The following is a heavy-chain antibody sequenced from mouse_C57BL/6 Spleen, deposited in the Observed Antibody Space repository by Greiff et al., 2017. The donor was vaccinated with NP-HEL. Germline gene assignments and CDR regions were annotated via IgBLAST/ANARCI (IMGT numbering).Heavy chain of an antibody. V-gene: IGHV1-22*01. CDR3: ARDYYYAMDY. Sequence: EVQLQESGPELVKPGASVKMSCKASGYTFTDYNMHWVKQSHGKSLEWIGYINPNNGGTSYNQKFKGKATLTVNKSSSTAYMELRSLTSEDAAVYYCARDYYYAMDYWGQGTSVTVSS. J-gene: IGHJ4*01. CDR2: INPNNGGT. D-gene: IGHD2-13*01. CDR1: GYTFTDYN.